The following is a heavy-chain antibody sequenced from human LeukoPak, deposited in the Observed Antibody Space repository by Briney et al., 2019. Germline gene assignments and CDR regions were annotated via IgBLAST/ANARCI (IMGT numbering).Heavy chain of an antibody. CDR2: MNPNSGNT. V-gene: IGHV1-8*01. J-gene: IGHJ5*02. D-gene: IGHD3-22*01. CDR1: GYTFTSYD. Sequence: GASVKVSCKASGYTFTSYDINWVRQASGQGLEWMGWMNPNSGNTGYAQKFQGRVTMTRNNSISTAYMELSSLRSEDTAVYYCARDYYYDSSGYPNWFDPWGQGTLVTVSS. CDR3: ARDYYYDSSGYPNWFDP.